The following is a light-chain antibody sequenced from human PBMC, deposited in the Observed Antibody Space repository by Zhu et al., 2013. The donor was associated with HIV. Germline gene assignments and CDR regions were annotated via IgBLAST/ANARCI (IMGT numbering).Light chain of an antibody. CDR2: DAS. V-gene: IGKV3D-15*01. CDR3: QQYISSPPMYT. CDR1: QSVSSN. Sequence: EIVMTQSPATLSVSPGERATLSCRASQSVSSNLAWYQQKPGQAPRLLIYDASNRATGIPARFSGSGSGTDFTLTISSLEPEDFAVYYCQQYISSPPMYTFGQGTKLEIK. J-gene: IGKJ2*01.